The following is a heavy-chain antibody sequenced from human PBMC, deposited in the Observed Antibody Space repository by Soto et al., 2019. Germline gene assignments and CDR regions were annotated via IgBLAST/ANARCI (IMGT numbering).Heavy chain of an antibody. Sequence: ASLKVSCKASGYTFTSYGISWVRQAPGQGLEWMGWISAYNGNTNYAQKLQGRVTMTTDTSTSTAYMELRSLRPDDTAVYYCAGSYQPNDAFDIWGRGTMVTVSS. CDR1: GYTFTSYG. V-gene: IGHV1-18*01. J-gene: IGHJ3*02. D-gene: IGHD3-16*02. CDR3: AGSYQPNDAFDI. CDR2: ISAYNGNT.